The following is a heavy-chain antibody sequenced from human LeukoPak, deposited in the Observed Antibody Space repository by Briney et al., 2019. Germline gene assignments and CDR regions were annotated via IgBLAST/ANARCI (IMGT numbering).Heavy chain of an antibody. J-gene: IGHJ4*02. CDR1: GFTFSSYW. V-gene: IGHV3-74*01. D-gene: IGHD2-8*01. Sequence: PGGSLRLTCAASGFTFSSYWVHWVRQAPGRGLVWVSRINSDGRSTSYADSVKGRFTISRDNAKNTLYLQMNSLRAEDTAVYYCARGVYYFDYWGQGTLVTVSS. CDR2: INSDGRST. CDR3: ARGVYYFDY.